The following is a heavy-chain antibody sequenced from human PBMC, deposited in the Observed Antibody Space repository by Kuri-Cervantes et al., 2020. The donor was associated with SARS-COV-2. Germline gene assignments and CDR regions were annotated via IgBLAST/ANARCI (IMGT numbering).Heavy chain of an antibody. CDR2: IYTSGST. J-gene: IGHJ4*02. V-gene: IGHV4-61*02. Sequence: SETLSLTCTVSGGSISSGSYYWSWIRQPAGKGLEWIGRIYTSGSTNYDPSLKSRVTMSVDTSKNQFSLKLSSVTAADTAVYYCARDPTGLQYYFDYWGQGTLVTVSS. D-gene: IGHD4-11*01. CDR1: GGSISSGSYY. CDR3: ARDPTGLQYYFDY.